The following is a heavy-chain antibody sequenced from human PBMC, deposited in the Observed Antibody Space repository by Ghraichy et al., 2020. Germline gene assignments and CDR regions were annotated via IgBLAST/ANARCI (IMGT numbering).Heavy chain of an antibody. CDR2: ISTGGDTT. CDR1: GFTFRTYT. J-gene: IGHJ4*02. V-gene: IGHV3-48*02. CDR3: ARAPRTGTHRTHYSDS. D-gene: IGHD1-7*01. Sequence: GGSLRLSCAASGFTFRTYTMDWVRQAPGKGLEWVSYISTGGDTTYYANSVKGRFTISRDNAKNSLYLQMNSLRDEDTAVYYCARAPRTGTHRTHYSDSLGQGSLVTVSS.